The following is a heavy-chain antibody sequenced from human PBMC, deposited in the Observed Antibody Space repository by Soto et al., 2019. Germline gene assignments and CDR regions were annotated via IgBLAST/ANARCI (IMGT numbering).Heavy chain of an antibody. Sequence: PGGSLRLSCAASGFTFSSYAMSWVRQAPGKGLEWVSAITSSGGTTYYADSVKGRFTISRDNSKNTLFLQMNSLRGEDTAVYYCAKKRAVAGPCFDCWGQGTLVTVSS. CDR2: ITSSGGTT. V-gene: IGHV3-23*01. D-gene: IGHD6-19*01. CDR1: GFTFSSYA. J-gene: IGHJ4*02. CDR3: AKKRAVAGPCFDC.